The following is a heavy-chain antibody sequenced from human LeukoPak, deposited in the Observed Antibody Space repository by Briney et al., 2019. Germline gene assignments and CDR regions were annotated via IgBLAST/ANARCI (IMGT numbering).Heavy chain of an antibody. J-gene: IGHJ5*02. Sequence: GGSLRLSCAASGFTFSSYAMSWVRQAPGKGLEWVSAISGSGGSTYYADSVKGRFTISRDNSKNTLYLQMNILRAGDTAVYYCAKGGSGYYYRENWFDPWGQGTLVTVSS. D-gene: IGHD3-22*01. CDR2: ISGSGGST. V-gene: IGHV3-23*01. CDR3: AKGGSGYYYRENWFDP. CDR1: GFTFSSYA.